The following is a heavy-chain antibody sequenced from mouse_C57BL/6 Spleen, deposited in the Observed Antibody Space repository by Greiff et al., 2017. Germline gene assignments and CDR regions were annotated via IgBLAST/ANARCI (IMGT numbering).Heavy chain of an antibody. Sequence: VQLQQPGAELVKPGASVKLSCKASGYTFTSYWMHWVKQRPEQGLEWIGRIDPANGNTKYAPKFQSKATITADTSSNTAYLQLSSLTSEDTAIYYCASGDYDGAMDYWGQGTSVTVSS. CDR2: IDPANGNT. CDR1: GYTFTSYW. V-gene: IGHV14-3*01. J-gene: IGHJ4*01. CDR3: ASGDYDGAMDY. D-gene: IGHD2-4*01.